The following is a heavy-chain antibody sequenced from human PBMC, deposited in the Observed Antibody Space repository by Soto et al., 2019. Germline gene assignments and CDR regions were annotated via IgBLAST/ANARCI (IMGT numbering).Heavy chain of an antibody. V-gene: IGHV1-2*02. CDR2: INPNSGGT. CDR1: GYTFTDYY. CDR3: AGPQCRPDGAPRASLRVH. Sequence: ASVKVSCKASGYTFTDYYRHWVRQAPGQGLEWMGWINPNSGGTIYAQTFQGRVTMTRDTSVGTRYMELSSLRSDDTAVYYCAGPQCRPDGAPRASLRVHWGQGPPVTV. D-gene: IGHD5-12*01. J-gene: IGHJ1*01.